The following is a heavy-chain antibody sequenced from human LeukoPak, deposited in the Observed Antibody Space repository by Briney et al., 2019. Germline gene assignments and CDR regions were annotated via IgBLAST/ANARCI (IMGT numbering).Heavy chain of an antibody. J-gene: IGHJ6*02. D-gene: IGHD6-13*01. Sequence: GASVKVSCKASGYTFTSYGISWVRQAPGQGLEWMGWISAYNGNTNYAQKLQGRVTMTTDTSTSTAYMELRSLRSDDTAVYYCARALGGAIAAAGPFMDVWGQGTTVTVSS. CDR2: ISAYNGNT. CDR1: GYTFTSYG. V-gene: IGHV1-18*01. CDR3: ARALGGAIAAAGPFMDV.